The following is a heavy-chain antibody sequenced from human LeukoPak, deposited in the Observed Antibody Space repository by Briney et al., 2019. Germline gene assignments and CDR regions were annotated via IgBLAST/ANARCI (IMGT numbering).Heavy chain of an antibody. Sequence: GASVKVSCKASGYTFTGYYMHWVRQAPGQGLEWMGWINPNSGGTNYAQKFQGRVTMTRDTSISTAYMELSRLRSDDTAVYYCARDPGFGAYYYYYMDVWGKGTTVTVSS. CDR1: GYTFTGYY. V-gene: IGHV1-2*02. D-gene: IGHD3-10*01. CDR3: ARDPGFGAYYYYYMDV. CDR2: INPNSGGT. J-gene: IGHJ6*03.